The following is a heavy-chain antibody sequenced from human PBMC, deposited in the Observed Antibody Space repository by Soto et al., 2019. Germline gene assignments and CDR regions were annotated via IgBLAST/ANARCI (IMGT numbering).Heavy chain of an antibody. CDR2: IYYSGST. CDR3: ARWWSGSRQGFDA. CDR1: GGSICSGDYY. Sequence: QVQLQESGPGLVKPSQTLSLTCTVSGGSICSGDYYWSWIRQHPGKGLEWIGYIYYSGSTYYNPSLKSRVTISVDTSKNQFSLKLSSVYAADTAVYYCARWWSGSRQGFDAWGQGTLVTVSS. D-gene: IGHD3-3*01. J-gene: IGHJ5*02. V-gene: IGHV4-31*03.